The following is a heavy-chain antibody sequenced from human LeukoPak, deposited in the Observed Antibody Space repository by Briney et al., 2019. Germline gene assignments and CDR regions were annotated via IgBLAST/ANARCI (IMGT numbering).Heavy chain of an antibody. Sequence: PSETLSLTCTVSGVSISSGGYYWSWIRQHPGKGLEWIGYIYYSGSTYYNPSLKSRVTITVDTSKNQFSLKLSSGTAAGPAVYYCARWYSSGWYHWFDLWGKGTLVTVSS. CDR2: IYYSGST. CDR3: ARWYSSGWYHWFDL. V-gene: IGHV4-31*03. J-gene: IGHJ5*02. D-gene: IGHD6-19*01. CDR1: GVSISSGGYY.